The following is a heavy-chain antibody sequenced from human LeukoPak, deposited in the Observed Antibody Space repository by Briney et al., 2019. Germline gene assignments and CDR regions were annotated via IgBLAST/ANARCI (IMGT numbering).Heavy chain of an antibody. CDR2: ISDNA. V-gene: IGHV3-23*01. D-gene: IGHD3-22*01. CDR1: GFTLSSYA. Sequence: GGSLRLSCAASGFTLSSYAMSWVRQTPGKGLEWVSTISDNAYYADSVKGRFIISRDNSKNTLHLQMNSLRAEDTALYYCVKAIRPFNSGNYYSCLDYWGQGSLVTVSS. CDR3: VKAIRPFNSGNYYSCLDY. J-gene: IGHJ4*02.